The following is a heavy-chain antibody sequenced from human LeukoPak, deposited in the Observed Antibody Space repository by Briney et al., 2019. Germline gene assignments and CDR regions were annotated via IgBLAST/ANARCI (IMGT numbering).Heavy chain of an antibody. CDR3: ARVGGSSSASRFDY. CDR2: IYYSANT. J-gene: IGHJ4*02. CDR1: GGSISTYY. D-gene: IGHD5-18*01. Sequence: SETLSLTCTVSGGSISTYYWIWIPQPPGQGLEGIGYIYYSANTNYNSYPKSRVTMSVDTSKKQFSLRLRSVIAADMAVYYCARVGGSSSASRFDYWGQGTLVTVSS. V-gene: IGHV4-59*01.